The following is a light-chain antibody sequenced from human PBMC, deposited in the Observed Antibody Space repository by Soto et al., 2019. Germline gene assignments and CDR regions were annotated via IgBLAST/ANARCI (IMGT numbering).Light chain of an antibody. J-gene: IGKJ4*01. CDR1: QTISNF. V-gene: IGKV1-39*01. CDR2: AAS. Sequence: DIQMTQSPSSLSASVGDKVTIICRASQTISNFLNWYQQKPGKAPKLLIYAASGLQSGVPSRFSGSGSGTDFTLTISCLQSEDFATYYCQQYYTYPLTFGGGTKVDIK. CDR3: QQYYTYPLT.